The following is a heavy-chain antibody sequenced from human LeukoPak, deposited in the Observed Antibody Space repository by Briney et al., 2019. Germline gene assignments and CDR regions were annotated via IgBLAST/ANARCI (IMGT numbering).Heavy chain of an antibody. V-gene: IGHV3-20*04. CDR3: AKVPSITMIVVYYFDY. CDR1: GFTFDDYG. Sequence: RSGGSLRLSCAASGFTFDDYGMIWVRQAPGKWLEWVSGINWNGGSTGYADSVKGRFTISRDNSKNTLYLQMNSLRAEDTAVYYCAKVPSITMIVVYYFDYWGQGTLVTVSS. J-gene: IGHJ4*02. D-gene: IGHD3-22*01. CDR2: INWNGGST.